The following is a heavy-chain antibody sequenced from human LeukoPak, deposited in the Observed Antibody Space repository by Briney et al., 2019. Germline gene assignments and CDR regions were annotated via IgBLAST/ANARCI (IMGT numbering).Heavy chain of an antibody. CDR3: AKSYYDFWSGYPDAFAF. D-gene: IGHD3-3*01. CDR1: GFXFSSYA. V-gene: IGHV3-23*01. Sequence: PGGSLRLSCAASGFXFSSYAISWVRQAPGKGLEWVSAISGSGGSTYYADSVKGRFTISRDNSKNTLYLQMNSLRAEDTAVYYCAKSYYDFWSGYPDAFAFWGQGTMVTVSS. CDR2: ISGSGGST. J-gene: IGHJ3*01.